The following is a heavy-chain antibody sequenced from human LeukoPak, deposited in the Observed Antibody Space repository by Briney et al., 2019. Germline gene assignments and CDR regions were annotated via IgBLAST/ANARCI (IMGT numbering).Heavy chain of an antibody. D-gene: IGHD6-19*01. CDR1: GGSISSSSYY. Sequence: SETLSLTCTVSGGSISSSSYYWGWIRQPPGKGLEWIGSIYYSGSTYYNPSLKSRVTISVDTSKNQFSLKLSSVTAADTAVYYCARGSSGWYSLGAFDIWGQGTMVTVSS. J-gene: IGHJ3*02. CDR3: ARGSSGWYSLGAFDI. CDR2: IYYSGST. V-gene: IGHV4-39*07.